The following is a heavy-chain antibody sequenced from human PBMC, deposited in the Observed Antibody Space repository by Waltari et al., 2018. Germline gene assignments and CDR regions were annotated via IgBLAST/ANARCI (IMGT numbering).Heavy chain of an antibody. V-gene: IGHV3-23*01. CDR1: GIIFNNFA. CDR3: AKPFYNWDDPLHS. J-gene: IGHJ4*02. CDR2: ITVSDET. Sequence: EVQLLESGGGLVQPGGSLRLSCAASGIIFNNFAINWVRLAPGTGLDWFAAITVSDETLYADSVMGRFTVSRDTSKNTVYLQMNGLRAEDTAIYYCAKPFYNWDDPLHSWGQGTLVAVSS. D-gene: IGHD1-20*01.